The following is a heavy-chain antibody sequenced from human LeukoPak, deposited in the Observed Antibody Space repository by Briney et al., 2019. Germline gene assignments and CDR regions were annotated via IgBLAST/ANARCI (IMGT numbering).Heavy chain of an antibody. CDR2: IKQDGSEK. D-gene: IGHD6-19*01. V-gene: IGHV3-7*01. CDR3: ARIAVAAFDY. Sequence: GGSLRLSCAVSGFTFSSYWMSWVRQTPGKGLESVANIKQDGSEKYYVDSVEGRFTISRDNAKNSLYLQMNSLRAEDTAVSYCARIAVAAFDYWGQGTLVTVCS. J-gene: IGHJ4*02. CDR1: GFTFSSYW.